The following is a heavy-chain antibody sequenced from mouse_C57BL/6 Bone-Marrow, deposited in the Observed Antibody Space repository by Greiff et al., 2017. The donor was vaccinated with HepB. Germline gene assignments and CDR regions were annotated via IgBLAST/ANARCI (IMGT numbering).Heavy chain of an antibody. CDR3: AHWVYAMDY. Sequence: VQLQQSGAELVKPGASVKLSCKASGYTFTSYWMQWVKQRPGQGLEWIGEIDPSDSYTNYNQKFKSKATLTVDKPSSTAYMQLSSLTSEDSAVYYCAHWVYAMDYWGQGTSVTVSS. D-gene: IGHD4-1*01. V-gene: IGHV1-50*01. CDR1: GYTFTSYW. CDR2: IDPSDSYT. J-gene: IGHJ4*01.